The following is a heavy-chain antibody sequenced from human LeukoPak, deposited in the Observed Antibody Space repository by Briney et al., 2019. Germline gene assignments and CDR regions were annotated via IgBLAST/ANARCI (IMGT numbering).Heavy chain of an antibody. Sequence: PSETLSLTCTVSGGSIISYYWSWIRQPPGKGLEWIGYIYYSGSTSYNPSLKSRVTMSVDTSKNQFSLKLSSVTAADTAVYYCARATNSGWYNDYWGQGTLVTVSS. CDR1: GGSIISYY. V-gene: IGHV4-59*01. CDR2: IYYSGST. CDR3: ARATNSGWYNDY. D-gene: IGHD6-19*01. J-gene: IGHJ4*02.